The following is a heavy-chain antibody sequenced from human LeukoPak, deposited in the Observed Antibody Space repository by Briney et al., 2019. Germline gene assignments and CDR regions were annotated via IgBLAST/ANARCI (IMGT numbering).Heavy chain of an antibody. Sequence: GASVKVSCTASGYTFTSYAMHWVRQAPGQRLEWMGWINAGNGNTKYSQKFQGGVTITRDTSASTAYMELSSLRFEDTAVYYCARDRSYGSELYNWFDPWGQGTLVIVSS. CDR1: GYTFTSYA. CDR2: INAGNGNT. D-gene: IGHD3-10*01. V-gene: IGHV1-3*01. CDR3: ARDRSYGSELYNWFDP. J-gene: IGHJ5*02.